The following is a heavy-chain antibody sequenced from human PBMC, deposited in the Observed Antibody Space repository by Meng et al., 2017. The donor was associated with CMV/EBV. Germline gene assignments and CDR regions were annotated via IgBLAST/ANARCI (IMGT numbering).Heavy chain of an antibody. D-gene: IGHD3-3*01. Sequence: GESLKISCAASGFTFSSYSMNWVRQAPGKGLEWVSSISSSSSYIYYADSVKGRFTISRDNAKNSLYLQMNSLRAEDTAVYYCARDRTPEYYDFWSGYHSYYYGMDVWGQGTTVTVSS. CDR1: GFTFSSYS. CDR2: ISSSSSYI. J-gene: IGHJ6*02. CDR3: ARDRTPEYYDFWSGYHSYYYGMDV. V-gene: IGHV3-21*01.